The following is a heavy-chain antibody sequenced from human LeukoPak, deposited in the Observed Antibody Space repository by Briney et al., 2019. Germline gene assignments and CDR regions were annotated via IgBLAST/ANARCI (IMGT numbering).Heavy chain of an antibody. D-gene: IGHD2/OR15-2a*01. CDR2: IVVGSGNT. V-gene: IGHV1-58*01. J-gene: IGHJ4*02. Sequence: SVKVSCKASGFTFSNSAVQWVRQARGQRLEWIGWIVVGSGNTNYAQKFQERVTITRDMSTSTAYMELSSLRSEDAAVYYCAVDVIYESDWGQGTLVTVSS. CDR3: AVDVIYESD. CDR1: GFTFSNSA.